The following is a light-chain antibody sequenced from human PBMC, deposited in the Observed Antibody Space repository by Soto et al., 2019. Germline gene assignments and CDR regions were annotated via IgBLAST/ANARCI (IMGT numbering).Light chain of an antibody. J-gene: IGKJ4*01. CDR1: QSVSSF. Sequence: EIVLTQSPAILSLSPGERATLSCRASQSVSSFLAWYQQKPGQAPRLVMYDTSKRATGIPARFSGSGSGTDFTLTISSLEPEDFAIDYCQRRNNWPPRLTFGGGTTVEF. CDR3: QRRNNWPPRLT. V-gene: IGKV3-11*01. CDR2: DTS.